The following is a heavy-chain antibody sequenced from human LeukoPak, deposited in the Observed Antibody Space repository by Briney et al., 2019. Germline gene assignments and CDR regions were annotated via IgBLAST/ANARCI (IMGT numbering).Heavy chain of an antibody. D-gene: IGHD3-22*01. J-gene: IGHJ4*02. V-gene: IGHV4-59*01. CDR3: ARGGRYDSSGYSGYYFDY. CDR1: GGSFSGYY. CDR2: IYYSGST. Sequence: SETLSLTCAVYGGSFSGYYWSWIRQPPGKGLEWIGYIYYSGSTNYNPSLKSRVTISVDTSKNQFSLKLSSVTAADTAVYYCARGGRYDSSGYSGYYFDYWGQGTLVTVSS.